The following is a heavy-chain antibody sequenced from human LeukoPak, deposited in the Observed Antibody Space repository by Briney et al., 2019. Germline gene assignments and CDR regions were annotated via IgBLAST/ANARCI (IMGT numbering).Heavy chain of an antibody. CDR3: ARRRDSSSPGYYYYYMDV. J-gene: IGHJ6*03. V-gene: IGHV4-39*07. CDR1: GDSISSTSYY. D-gene: IGHD6-13*01. CDR2: IYYSGST. Sequence: SETLSLTCTVSGDSISSTSYYWGWIRQPPGEGLEWIGSIYYSGSTYYNPSLKSRVTISVDTSKNQFSLKLSSVTAADTAVYYCARRRDSSSPGYYYYYMDVWGKGTTVTVSS.